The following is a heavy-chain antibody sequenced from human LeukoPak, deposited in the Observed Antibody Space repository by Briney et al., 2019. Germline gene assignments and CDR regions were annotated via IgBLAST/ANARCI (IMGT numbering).Heavy chain of an antibody. V-gene: IGHV3-21*01. J-gene: IGHJ4*02. CDR3: ARGGRYPLDY. Sequence: GGSLRLSCAASGFTFSSYSMNWVRQAPGKGLEWVSSISSSSSYIYYAASVKGRFTISRDNAKNSLYLQMNSLRAEDTAVYYCARGGRYPLDYWGQGTLVTVSS. CDR2: ISSSSSYI. CDR1: GFTFSSYS. D-gene: IGHD3-16*01.